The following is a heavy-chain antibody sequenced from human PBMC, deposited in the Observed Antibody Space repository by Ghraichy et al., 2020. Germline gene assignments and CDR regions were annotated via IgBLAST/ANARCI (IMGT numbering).Heavy chain of an antibody. Sequence: GGSLRLSCAVSGFPFSKSDIHWVRQAPGNGLEWVAVISSDGTREDYVESVRGRFTISRDNSRNTLFLQMNGLRAEDTAVYYCAKEARDLQFHHSYALDAWGQGTTVTVSS. CDR2: ISSDGTRE. CDR3: AKEARDLQFHHSYALDA. CDR1: GFPFSKSD. J-gene: IGHJ6*02. D-gene: IGHD3-16*01. V-gene: IGHV3-30*02.